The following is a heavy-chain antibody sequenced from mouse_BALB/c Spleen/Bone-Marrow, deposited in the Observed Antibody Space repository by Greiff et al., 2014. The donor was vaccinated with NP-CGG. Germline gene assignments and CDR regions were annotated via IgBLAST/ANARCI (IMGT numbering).Heavy chain of an antibody. CDR1: GFTFSSYI. J-gene: IGHJ2*01. Sequence: EVKLVESGGGLVQPGGSLKLSCAASGFTFSSYIMSWVRQTPEKRLEWVAYISNGGDNTYYPDTVKGRFIISRDNAKNTLCLQMRSLKSEDAAMYYCVRHRYDGYYFDYWGQGTTLTVSS. CDR3: VRHRYDGYYFDY. V-gene: IGHV5-12-2*01. CDR2: ISNGGDNT. D-gene: IGHD2-14*01.